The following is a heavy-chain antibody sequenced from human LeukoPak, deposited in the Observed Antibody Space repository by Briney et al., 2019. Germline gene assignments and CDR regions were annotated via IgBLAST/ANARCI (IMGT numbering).Heavy chain of an antibody. CDR2: VNQRGTI. V-gene: IGHV4-34*01. CDR3: ARINLWPGNWIDS. CDR1: GGSFGDHF. J-gene: IGHJ5*01. D-gene: IGHD2/OR15-2a*01. Sequence: SETLSLTCGLNGGSFGDHFWGWFRQSPGKGLEWIGEVNQRGTINSNPSLKSRVAISVETSKNQFSLKLTPVTAADTAVYYCARINLWPGNWIDSWGQGSLVTVSS.